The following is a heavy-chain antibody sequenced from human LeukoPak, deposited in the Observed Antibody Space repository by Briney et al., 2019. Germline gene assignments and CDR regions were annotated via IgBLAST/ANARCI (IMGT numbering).Heavy chain of an antibody. CDR1: GFAFTMYG. V-gene: IGHV1-18*01. CDR3: ARGVGNRGASYDVDY. Sequence: ASVKVSCKASGFAFTMYGISWVRQAPGQGLEWMGWISVYNGNTNYAQKLQGRVTMTTDTSTSTAYMELRSLRSDDTAVYYCARGVGNRGASYDVDYWGQGTLVTVSS. CDR2: ISVYNGNT. D-gene: IGHD3-10*01. J-gene: IGHJ4*02.